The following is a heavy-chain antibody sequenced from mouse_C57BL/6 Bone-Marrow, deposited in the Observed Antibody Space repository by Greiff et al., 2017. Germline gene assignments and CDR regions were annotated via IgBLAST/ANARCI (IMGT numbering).Heavy chain of an antibody. CDR1: GFTFSDYY. V-gene: IGHV5-12*01. Sequence: EVQRVESGGGLVQPGGSLKLSCAASGFTFSDYYMYWVRQTPEKRLEWVAYISNGGGSTYYPDTVKGRFTISRDNAKNTLYLQMSRLKSEDTAMYYCARHHYDYAYAMDYWGQGTSVTVSS. D-gene: IGHD2-4*01. CDR3: ARHHYDYAYAMDY. CDR2: ISNGGGST. J-gene: IGHJ4*01.